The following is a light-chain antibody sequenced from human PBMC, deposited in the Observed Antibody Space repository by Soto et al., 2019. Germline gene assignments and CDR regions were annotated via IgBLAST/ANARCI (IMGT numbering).Light chain of an antibody. V-gene: IGKV1-12*01. CDR1: QDISDW. Sequence: DIQMTQSPSSVSASVGDRVTITCRASQDISDWLAWHQQKPGEAPKLLIYAATTLHSGVPSRFSGSGSGTDFTLNIRSLQPEDFATYYCQQGHTVPLTFGGGTKVEIK. CDR3: QQGHTVPLT. J-gene: IGKJ4*01. CDR2: AAT.